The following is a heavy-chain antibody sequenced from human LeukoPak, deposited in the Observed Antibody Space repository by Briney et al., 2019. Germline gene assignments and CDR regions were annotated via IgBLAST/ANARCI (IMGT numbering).Heavy chain of an antibody. CDR3: AGKWGFDY. J-gene: IGHJ4*02. CDR1: GFTFSSYE. V-gene: IGHV3-48*03. CDR2: ISSSGSTI. Sequence: HPGGSLRLSCAASGFTFSSYEMNWVRQAPGKGLEWVSYISSSGSTIYYADSVKGRFTISRDNYKNTLYLQMNSLRAEDTAVYYCAGKWGFDYWGQGTLVTVSS. D-gene: IGHD3-16*01.